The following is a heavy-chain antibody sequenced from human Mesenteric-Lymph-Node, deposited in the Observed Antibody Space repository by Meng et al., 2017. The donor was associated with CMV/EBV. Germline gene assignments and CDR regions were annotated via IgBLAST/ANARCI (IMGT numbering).Heavy chain of an antibody. J-gene: IGHJ6*02. CDR3: TYSSSGYYYYGMDV. V-gene: IGHV3-33*08. CDR2: IWYDGSNK. D-gene: IGHD6-6*01. Sequence: GESLKISCAASGFTFNNYPVHWVRQAPGKGLEWVAVIWYDGSNKYYADSVKGRFTISRDNSKNTLYLQMNSLRAEDTAVYYCTYSSSGYYYYGMDVWGQGTTVTVSS. CDR1: GFTFNNYP.